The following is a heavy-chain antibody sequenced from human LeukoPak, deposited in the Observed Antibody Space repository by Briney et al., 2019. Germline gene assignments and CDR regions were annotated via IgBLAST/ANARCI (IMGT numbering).Heavy chain of an antibody. CDR1: GFTFSSYG. J-gene: IGHJ4*02. V-gene: IGHV3-30*02. D-gene: IGHD5-18*01. CDR2: IRYDGSNK. Sequence: PGGSLRLSCAASGFTFSSYGMHWVRQAPGKGLEWVAFIRYDGSNKYYADSVKGRFTISRDNSKNTLYLQMNSLRAEDTAVYYCARGRYCYAPFDYWGQGTLVTVSS. CDR3: ARGRYCYAPFDY.